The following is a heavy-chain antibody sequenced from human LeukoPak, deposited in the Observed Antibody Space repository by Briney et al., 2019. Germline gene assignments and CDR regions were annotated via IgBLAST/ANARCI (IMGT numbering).Heavy chain of an antibody. J-gene: IGHJ4*02. Sequence: GASVKVSCKASGGTFSSYAISWVRQAPGQGLEWMGGIIPIFGTANYAQKFQGRVTITADESTSTAYMELSSLRSEDTAVYYCASGAMIVVVDEYPLDYWGQGTLVTVSS. CDR2: IIPIFGTA. CDR3: ASGAMIVVVDEYPLDY. CDR1: GGTFSSYA. D-gene: IGHD3-22*01. V-gene: IGHV1-69*13.